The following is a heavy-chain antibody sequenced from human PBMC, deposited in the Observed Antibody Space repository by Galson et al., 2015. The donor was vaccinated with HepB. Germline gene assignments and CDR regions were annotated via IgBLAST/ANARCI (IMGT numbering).Heavy chain of an antibody. D-gene: IGHD6-19*01. CDR3: ARGDGYSSGWSYYFDY. CDR2: INPNSGGT. CDR1: GYTFTGYY. J-gene: IGHJ4*02. Sequence: SVKVSCKASGYTFTGYYMHWVRQAPGQGLEWMGWINPNSGGTNYAQKFQGWVTMTRDTSISTAYMELSRLRSDDTAVYYCARGDGYSSGWSYYFDYWGQGTLVTVSS. V-gene: IGHV1-2*04.